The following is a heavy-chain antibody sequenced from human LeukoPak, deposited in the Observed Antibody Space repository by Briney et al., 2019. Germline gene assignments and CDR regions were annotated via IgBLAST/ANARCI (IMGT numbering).Heavy chain of an antibody. CDR1: GYTFTSYY. CDR2: INPSGGST. CDR3: ARDGGYGSGSYEYYYYYYMDV. J-gene: IGHJ6*03. V-gene: IGHV1-46*01. D-gene: IGHD3-10*01. Sequence: ASVKVSCKASGYTFTSYYMHWVRQAPGQGLEWMGIINPSGGSTSYAQKFQGRVTMTRDMSTSTVYMELSSLRSEDTAVYYCARDGGYGSGSYEYYYYYYMDVWGKGTTVTISS.